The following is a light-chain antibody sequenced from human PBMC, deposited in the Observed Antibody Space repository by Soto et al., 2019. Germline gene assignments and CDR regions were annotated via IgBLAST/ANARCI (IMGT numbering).Light chain of an antibody. CDR3: SSFTNSRAYV. J-gene: IGLJ1*01. V-gene: IGLV2-14*01. CDR1: SSDVGTYNH. Sequence: QSVLTQPASVSGSPGQSITISCTGTSSDVGTYNHVSWYQQHPGKAPKLMIYEVGNRPSGVSNRFSGSKSGNTASLTISGLQAEDGADYYCSSFTNSRAYVFGTGTKVTVL. CDR2: EVG.